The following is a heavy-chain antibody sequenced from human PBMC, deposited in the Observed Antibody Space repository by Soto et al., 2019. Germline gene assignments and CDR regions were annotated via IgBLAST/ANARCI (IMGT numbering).Heavy chain of an antibody. Sequence: SGPTLVNPTQTLTLTCSFSGFSLTTSGVGVGWIRQPPGKALEWLAHIYWSGDEHYRPSLKSRLTTTKDASKNQVVLTMTNMDPVDTATYYCARGIATRPVFAFDVWGQGTMVTVSS. CDR3: ARGIATRPVFAFDV. CDR2: IYWSGDE. J-gene: IGHJ3*01. CDR1: GFSLTTSGVG. D-gene: IGHD6-6*01. V-gene: IGHV2-5*01.